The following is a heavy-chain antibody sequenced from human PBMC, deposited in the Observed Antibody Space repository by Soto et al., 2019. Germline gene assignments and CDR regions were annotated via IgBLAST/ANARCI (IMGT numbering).Heavy chain of an antibody. J-gene: IGHJ6*02. D-gene: IGHD3-22*01. V-gene: IGHV1-69*13. CDR2: INPSFGTA. Sequence: ASVKVSCKASGYTFTNFYMHWVRQAPGQGLEWMGGINPSFGTANYAQRFQGRVTITADESTSTAYMELSSLRSEDTAVYYCARDQRGPYYDSSGYLTCGMDVWGQGTTVT. CDR1: GYTFTNFY. CDR3: ARDQRGPYYDSSGYLTCGMDV.